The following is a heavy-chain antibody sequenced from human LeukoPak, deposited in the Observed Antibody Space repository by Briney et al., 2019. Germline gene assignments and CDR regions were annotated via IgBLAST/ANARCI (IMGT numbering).Heavy chain of an antibody. V-gene: IGHV3-30*02. CDR1: GFTFSFYG. J-gene: IGHJ4*02. D-gene: IGHD1-7*01. Sequence: PGGSLRLSCAASGFTFSFYGIHWVRQAPGKGLEWVAFIRYDGSNEYYADSVKGRFTISRDNSKNTLYLQMNSLRAEDTAVYYCAKGPITGTTLSDYWGQGTLVTVSS. CDR2: IRYDGSNE. CDR3: AKGPITGTTLSDY.